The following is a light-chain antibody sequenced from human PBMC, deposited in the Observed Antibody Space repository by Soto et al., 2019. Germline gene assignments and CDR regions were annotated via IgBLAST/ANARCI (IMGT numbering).Light chain of an antibody. CDR1: SSDVGAYDY. J-gene: IGLJ1*01. CDR3: SSYTGTDNLLYV. Sequence: QSVLTQPPSASGSPGQSVTISCTGTSSDVGAYDYVSWYQQHPGKAPKLLIYEVDHRPSGVPDRFSGSKSANTASLTVSGLQPEDEADYYCSSYTGTDNLLYVFGTGTRSPS. V-gene: IGLV2-8*01. CDR2: EVD.